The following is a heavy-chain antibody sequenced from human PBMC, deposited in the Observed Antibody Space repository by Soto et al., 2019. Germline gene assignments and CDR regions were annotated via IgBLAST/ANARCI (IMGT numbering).Heavy chain of an antibody. Sequence: EVQLVESGGGLVKPGGSLRLSCAGSGFTFSNVWMNWVRQAPGKGLEWVGGIKSETDGGTIDYAEPVKGRFTISRDDSNNTLYLQMNSMKPEDTATYYCTPLALKNNSDWYPLSGWGQGTRVTVSS. CDR2: IKSETDGGTI. CDR3: TPLALKNNSDWYPLSG. CDR1: GFTFSNVW. D-gene: IGHD6-19*01. J-gene: IGHJ4*02. V-gene: IGHV3-15*07.